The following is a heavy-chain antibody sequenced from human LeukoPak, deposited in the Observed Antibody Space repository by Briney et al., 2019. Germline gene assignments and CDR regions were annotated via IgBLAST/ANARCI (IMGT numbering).Heavy chain of an antibody. CDR1: GGSISTYY. V-gene: IGHV4-59*12. J-gene: IGHJ3*02. Sequence: SETLSLTCTVSGGSISTYYWSWIRQPPGKGLEWIGYIHYTGRTNYNPSLKSRVTISVDTSKNQFSLKLSSVTAADTAVYYCARSVVVPAASPRNDAFDIWGQGTMVTVSS. CDR2: IHYTGRT. CDR3: ARSVVVPAASPRNDAFDI. D-gene: IGHD2-2*01.